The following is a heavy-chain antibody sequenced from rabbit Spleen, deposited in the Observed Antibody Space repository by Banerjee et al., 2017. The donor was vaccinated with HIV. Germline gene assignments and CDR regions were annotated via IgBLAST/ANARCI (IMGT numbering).Heavy chain of an antibody. Sequence: QKQMEESGGGLVKPEGSPTLTCTASGFSFSNTYWICWVRQAPGKGLEWIACIVTGSSGDTYYSSWAKGRFTISRASSTTVTLQMTSLTAADTATYFCARDFYDGGGYAYNLWGPGTLVTVS. CDR1: GFSFSNTYW. CDR2: IVTGSSGDT. J-gene: IGHJ4*01. D-gene: IGHD8-1*01. CDR3: ARDFYDGGGYAYNL. V-gene: IGHV1S45*01.